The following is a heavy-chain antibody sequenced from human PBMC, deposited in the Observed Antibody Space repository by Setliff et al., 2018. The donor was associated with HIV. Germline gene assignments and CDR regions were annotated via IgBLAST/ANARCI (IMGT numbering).Heavy chain of an antibody. V-gene: IGHV3-30-3*01. CDR3: ASARSFGELFSLGY. D-gene: IGHD3-10*01. Sequence: GGSLRLSCAASGFTFSSYAMHWVRQAPGKGLEWVALISYDGSNKYYADSVKGRFTISRDNSQNTLYLQMNSLRAEDTAVYYCASARSFGELFSLGYWGQGTLVTVSS. J-gene: IGHJ4*02. CDR1: GFTFSSYA. CDR2: ISYDGSNK.